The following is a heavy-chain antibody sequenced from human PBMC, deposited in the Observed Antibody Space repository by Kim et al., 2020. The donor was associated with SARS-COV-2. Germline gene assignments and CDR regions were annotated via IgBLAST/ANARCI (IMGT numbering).Heavy chain of an antibody. CDR2: IRSKAYGGTT. D-gene: IGHD6-13*01. J-gene: IGHJ6*02. CDR3: TRRHSSSWYYYYGMDV. V-gene: IGHV3-49*03. Sequence: GGSLRLSCTASGFTFGDYAMSWFRQAPGKGLEWVGFIRSKAYGGTTEYAASVKGRFTISRDDSKSIAYLQMNSLKTEDTAVYYCTRRHSSSWYYYYGMDVWGQGTTVTVSS. CDR1: GFTFGDYA.